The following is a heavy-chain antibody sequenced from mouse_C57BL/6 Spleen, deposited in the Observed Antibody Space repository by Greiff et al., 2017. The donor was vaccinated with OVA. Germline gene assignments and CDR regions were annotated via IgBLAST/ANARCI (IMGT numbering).Heavy chain of an antibody. V-gene: IGHV5-4*01. CDR1: GFTFSSYA. Sequence: VQLKESGGGLVKPGGSLKLSCAASGFTFSSYAMSWVRQTPEKRLEWVATISDGGSYTYYPDNVKGRFTISRDNAKNNLYLQMSHLKSEDTAMYYCARESFYYWGQGTTLTVSS. J-gene: IGHJ2*01. CDR3: ARESFYY. CDR2: ISDGGSYT.